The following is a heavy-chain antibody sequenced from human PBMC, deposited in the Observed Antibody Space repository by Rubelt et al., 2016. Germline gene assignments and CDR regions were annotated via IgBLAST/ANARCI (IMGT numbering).Heavy chain of an antibody. D-gene: IGHD6-13*01. Sequence: QVQLQESGPGLVKPSQTLSLTCTVSGGSISNGGYYWSWIRQHPGKGLEWIGYIYYSGSTYYNPFLWSRFTISVDTSKNQCSLKLSSGTAADTAVYYCARVAHSSSSSSHRDVWGQGTTVTVSS. V-gene: IGHV4-31*03. CDR3: ARVAHSSSSSSHRDV. CDR2: IYYSGST. J-gene: IGHJ6*02. CDR1: GGSISNGGYY.